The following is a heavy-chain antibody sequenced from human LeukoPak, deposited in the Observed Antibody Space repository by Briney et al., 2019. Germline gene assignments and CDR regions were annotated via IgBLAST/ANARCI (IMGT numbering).Heavy chain of an antibody. CDR1: GGSISSGGYY. D-gene: IGHD5-18*01. CDR2: IYYSGST. V-gene: IGHV4-31*03. J-gene: IGHJ4*02. CDR3: ARVGGRGYSYGPYDY. Sequence: KTSETLSLTCTVSGGSISSGGYYWSWIRQHPGKGLEWIGYIYYSGSTYYNPSLKSRVTISVDTSKNQFSLKLSSVTAADTAVYYCARVGGRGYSYGPYDYWGQGTLVTVSS.